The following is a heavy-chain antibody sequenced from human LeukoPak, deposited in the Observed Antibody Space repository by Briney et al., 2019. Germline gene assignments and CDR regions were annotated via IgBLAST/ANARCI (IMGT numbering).Heavy chain of an antibody. CDR1: GFTFSSYW. D-gene: IGHD6-13*01. J-gene: IGHJ4*02. Sequence: PGGSLRLSCAASGFTFSSYWMHWVRQAPGKGLVWVSRINSDGSSTSYADSAKGRFTISRDNAKNTLYLQMNSLRAEDTAVYYCARDEEQQLLDYWGQGTLVTVSS. V-gene: IGHV3-74*01. CDR3: ARDEEQQLLDY. CDR2: INSDGSST.